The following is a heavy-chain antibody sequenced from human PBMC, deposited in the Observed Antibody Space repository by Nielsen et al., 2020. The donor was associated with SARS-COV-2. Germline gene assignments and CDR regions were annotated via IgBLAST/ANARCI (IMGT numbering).Heavy chain of an antibody. CDR3: ARDSALKYYDSSGDAFDI. V-gene: IGHV3-33*08. Sequence: GESLKISCAASGFTFSSYSMNWVRQAPGKGLEWVAVIWYDGSNKYYADSVKGRFTISRDNSKNTLYLQMNSLRAEDTAVYYCARDSALKYYDSSGDAFDIWGQGTMVTVSS. CDR1: GFTFSSYS. J-gene: IGHJ3*02. D-gene: IGHD3-22*01. CDR2: IWYDGSNK.